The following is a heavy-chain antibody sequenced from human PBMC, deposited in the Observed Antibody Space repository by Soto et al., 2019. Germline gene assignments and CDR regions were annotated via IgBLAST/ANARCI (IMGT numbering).Heavy chain of an antibody. J-gene: IGHJ3*02. V-gene: IGHV4-39*01. CDR2: IYYSGST. Sequence: QLQLQESGPGLVKPSETLSLTCTVSGGSISSSSYYWGWIRQPPGKGLEWIGSIYYSGSTHYNPSLKSRVTISVDTSKNQYSLKLSSLTAADTAVYYCARRIWLDALDIWGQGTMVTVSS. D-gene: IGHD3-10*01. CDR3: ARRIWLDALDI. CDR1: GGSISSSSYY.